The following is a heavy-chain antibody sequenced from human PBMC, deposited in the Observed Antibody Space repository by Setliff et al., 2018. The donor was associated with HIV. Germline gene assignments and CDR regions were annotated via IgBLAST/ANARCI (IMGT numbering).Heavy chain of an antibody. CDR3: ARQYQLYGDTYRYFDF. CDR2: TSYSGTS. D-gene: IGHD4-17*01. Sequence: PSETLSLTCTVSGDSISSRSYLWGWIRQPPGKGLAWIASTSYSGTSYYNPSLKSRVSISVDTSKNRFSLRLTSVTAADTAVYYCARQYQLYGDTYRYFDFWGQGTLVTVSS. J-gene: IGHJ4*02. CDR1: GDSISSRSYL. V-gene: IGHV4-39*01.